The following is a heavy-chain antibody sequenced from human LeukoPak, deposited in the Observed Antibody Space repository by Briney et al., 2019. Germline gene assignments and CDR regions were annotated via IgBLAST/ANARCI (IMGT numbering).Heavy chain of an antibody. CDR1: GGSFSGYY. CDR2: INHSGST. V-gene: IGHV4-34*01. Sequence: KASETLSLTCAVYGGSFSGYYWSWIRQPPGKGLEWIGEINHSGSTNYNPSLKSRVTISVDTSKNQFSLKPSSVTAAGTAVYYCARQTTTTGIDYWGQGTLVTVSS. J-gene: IGHJ4*02. CDR3: ARQTTTTGIDY. D-gene: IGHD1-1*01.